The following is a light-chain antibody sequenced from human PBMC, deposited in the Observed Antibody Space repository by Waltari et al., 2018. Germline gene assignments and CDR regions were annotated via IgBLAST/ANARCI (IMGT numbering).Light chain of an antibody. V-gene: IGLV3-19*01. CDR1: ILRTYY. CDR3: HSRDLSGDGV. J-gene: IGLJ2*01. CDR2: GKN. Sequence: SSELTQDPAVSVALGQTVRITCQGDILRTYYGSWCRQKPGQAPELVIYGKNNRPSGIPERFAASSSGNTASLTIPGAQPGDEGDYFCHSRDLSGDGVFGGGTKVTVL.